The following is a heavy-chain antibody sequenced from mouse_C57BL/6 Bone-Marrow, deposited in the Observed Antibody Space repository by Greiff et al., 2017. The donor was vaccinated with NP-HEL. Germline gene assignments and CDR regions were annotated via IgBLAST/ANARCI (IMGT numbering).Heavy chain of an antibody. D-gene: IGHD1-1*01. Sequence: EVKLMESGGGLVQPGGSLKLSCAASGFTFSDYYMYWVRQTPEKRLEWVAYLSNGGGSTYYPDTVKGRFTISRDNAKNTLYLQMSRLKAEDTAMYYCARHYYGSSCDYWGQGTTLTVSS. V-gene: IGHV5-12*01. CDR3: ARHYYGSSCDY. CDR2: LSNGGGST. J-gene: IGHJ2*01. CDR1: GFTFSDYY.